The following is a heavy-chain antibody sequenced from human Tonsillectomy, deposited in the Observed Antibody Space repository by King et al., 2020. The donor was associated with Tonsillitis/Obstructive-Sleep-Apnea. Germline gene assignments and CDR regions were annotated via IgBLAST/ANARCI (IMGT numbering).Heavy chain of an antibody. V-gene: IGHV4-59*01. CDR3: ASALSLSASYRFDY. D-gene: IGHD1-26*01. J-gene: IGHJ4*02. Sequence: QLQESGPGLVKPSETLSLTCTASGVSISSYYWSWIRQPPGKGLEWIGYIYYSGSTNYNPSLKSRVTIAVDTSKNQFSLKLSSVTAADTDLYYCASALSLSASYRFDYWGQGTLVTVSS. CDR2: IYYSGST. CDR1: GVSISSYY.